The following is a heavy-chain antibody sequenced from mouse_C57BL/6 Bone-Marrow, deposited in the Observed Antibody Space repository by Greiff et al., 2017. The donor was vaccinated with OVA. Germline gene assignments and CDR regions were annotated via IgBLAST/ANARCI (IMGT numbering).Heavy chain of an antibody. CDR1: GYTFTDYY. J-gene: IGHJ3*01. Sequence: EVQLQQSGPELVKPGASVKISCKASGYTFTDYYMNWVKQSHGKSLEWIGDINPNNGGTSYNQKFKGKATLTVDKSSSTAYMELRSLTSEDSAVYYCASRGEAWFAYWGQGTLVTVSA. CDR2: INPNNGGT. CDR3: ASRGEAWFAY. V-gene: IGHV1-26*01.